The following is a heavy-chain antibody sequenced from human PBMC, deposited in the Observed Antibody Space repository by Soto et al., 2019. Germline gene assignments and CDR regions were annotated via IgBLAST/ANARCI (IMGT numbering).Heavy chain of an antibody. Sequence: ETLSLTCAVYGGSFSGYYWSWIRQPPGKGLEWIGEINHSGSTNYNPSLKSRVTISVDTSKNQFSLKLSSVTAADTAVYYCAKSYPEGWFDPWGQGTLVTVSS. J-gene: IGHJ5*02. CDR2: INHSGST. CDR3: AKSYPEGWFDP. D-gene: IGHD1-26*01. V-gene: IGHV4-34*01. CDR1: GGSFSGYY.